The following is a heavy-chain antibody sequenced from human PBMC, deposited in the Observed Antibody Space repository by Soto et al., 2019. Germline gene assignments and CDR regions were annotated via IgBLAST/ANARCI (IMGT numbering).Heavy chain of an antibody. J-gene: IGHJ6*02. CDR1: GYTFTSYY. CDR3: ARDPAGIQLWLRQVYYYGMDV. CDR2: INPSGGST. D-gene: IGHD5-18*01. Sequence: GASVKVSCKASGYTFTSYYMHWVRQAPGQGLEWMGIINPSGGSTSYAQKFQGRVTMTRDTSTSTVYMELSSLRSEDTAVYYCARDPAGIQLWLRQVYYYGMDVWGQGTTVTVSS. V-gene: IGHV1-46*01.